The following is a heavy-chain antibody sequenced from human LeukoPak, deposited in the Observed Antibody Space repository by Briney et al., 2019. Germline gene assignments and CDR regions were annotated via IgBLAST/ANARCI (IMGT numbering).Heavy chain of an antibody. D-gene: IGHD2-2*01. V-gene: IGHV1-8*01. CDR2: MSPNSGNT. CDR1: GYTFTSYD. Sequence: ASVKVSCKASGYTFTSYDINWVRQATGQGLEWMGWMSPNSGNTGYAQKFQGRVTMTRNTSISTAYMELSSLRSEDTAVYYCAREGPAAIPFDYWGQGTLVTVSS. CDR3: AREGPAAIPFDY. J-gene: IGHJ4*02.